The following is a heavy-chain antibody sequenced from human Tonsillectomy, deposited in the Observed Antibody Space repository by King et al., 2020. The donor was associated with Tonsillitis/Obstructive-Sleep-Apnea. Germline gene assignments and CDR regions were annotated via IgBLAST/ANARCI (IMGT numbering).Heavy chain of an antibody. CDR2: ISSNGGST. CDR1: GFTFSSYA. CDR3: VKGAKGYYDRARDAFDI. J-gene: IGHJ3*02. Sequence: VQLVESGGGLVQPGGSLRLSCSASGFTFSSYAMHWVRQAPGKGLEYVSSISSNGGSTYYADSVKGRFTISRDNSKNTVYLQMSSLRDEDTAVYYCVKGAKGYYDRARDAFDIWCQGTMVTVSS. D-gene: IGHD3-22*01. V-gene: IGHV3-64D*06.